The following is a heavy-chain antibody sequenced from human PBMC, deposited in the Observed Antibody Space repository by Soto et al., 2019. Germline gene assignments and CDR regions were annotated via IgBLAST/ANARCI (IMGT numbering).Heavy chain of an antibody. J-gene: IGHJ6*03. D-gene: IGHD3-10*01. CDR3: ARVAMVRGVINYYYYMDV. CDR2: IYYSGST. CDR1: GGSISSYY. Sequence: ETLSLTSTVSGGSISSYYWSLIRQPPGKGLEWIGYIYYSGSTNYNPSLKSRVTISVDTSKNQFSLKLSSVTAADTAVYYCARVAMVRGVINYYYYMDVWGKGTTVTVSS. V-gene: IGHV4-59*01.